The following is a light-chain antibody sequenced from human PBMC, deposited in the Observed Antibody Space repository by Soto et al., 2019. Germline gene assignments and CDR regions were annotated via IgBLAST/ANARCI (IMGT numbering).Light chain of an antibody. CDR2: AAS. V-gene: IGKV1-39*01. CDR3: QQGYNTPHT. J-gene: IGKJ1*01. CDR1: QSISIY. Sequence: DIQMNQSPSSLSAFVGDRVTLTCRASQSISIYVNWYQQKPGKAPKLLMYAASTLQSGVPSRFSGSRSGTDFTLTISSLQPEDFATYFCQQGYNTPHTFGQGTKVDFK.